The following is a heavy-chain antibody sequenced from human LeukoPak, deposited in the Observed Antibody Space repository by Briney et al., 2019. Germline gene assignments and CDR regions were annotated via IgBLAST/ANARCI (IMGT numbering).Heavy chain of an antibody. Sequence: SETLSLTCAVSGYSISSGYYWGWIRQPPGKGLEWIITISHSGTTYYNPSLKGRVTISVDTSKNQFSLKLRSVTTADTAVYYCARQAYYDFWSGHYSRGVEDAFDILGQGTMVSGSS. D-gene: IGHD3-3*01. CDR3: ARQAYYDFWSGHYSRGVEDAFDI. CDR1: GYSISSGYY. V-gene: IGHV4-38-2*01. J-gene: IGHJ3*02. CDR2: ISHSGTT.